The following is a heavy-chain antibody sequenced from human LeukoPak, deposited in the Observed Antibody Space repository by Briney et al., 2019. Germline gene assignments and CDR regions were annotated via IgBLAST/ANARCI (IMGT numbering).Heavy chain of an antibody. Sequence: GGSLRLSCAASGFTFSSYAMHWVRQAPGKGLEWVAVISYDGSNKYYADSVKGRFTISGDNSKNTLYLQMNSLRAEDTAVYYCARVRGKAAAEIPGYWGQGTLVTVSS. CDR1: GFTFSSYA. D-gene: IGHD6-13*01. CDR3: ARVRGKAAAEIPGY. CDR2: ISYDGSNK. V-gene: IGHV3-30-3*01. J-gene: IGHJ4*02.